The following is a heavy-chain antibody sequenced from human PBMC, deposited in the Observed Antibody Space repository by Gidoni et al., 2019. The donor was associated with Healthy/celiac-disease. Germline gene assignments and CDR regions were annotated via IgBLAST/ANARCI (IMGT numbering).Heavy chain of an antibody. V-gene: IGHV3-30*01. CDR2: ISYDGSNK. CDR3: AREGVSYSSGWYVDY. D-gene: IGHD6-19*01. CDR1: GFTFSCSA. J-gene: IGHJ4*02. Sequence: QVQLVESGGGVVQTGRSLRLTCAASGFTFSCSAMHWVRQAPGQGLEWVAVISYDGSNKYYADSVKGRFTISRDNSKNTLYLQMNSLRAEDTAVYYCAREGVSYSSGWYVDYWGQGTLVTVSS.